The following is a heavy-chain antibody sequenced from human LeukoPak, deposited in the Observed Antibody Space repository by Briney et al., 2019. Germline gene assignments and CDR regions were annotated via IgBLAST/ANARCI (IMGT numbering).Heavy chain of an antibody. D-gene: IGHD2-21*01. J-gene: IGHJ3*02. CDR1: GFTFSSYA. Sequence: GGSLRLSCAASGFTFSSYAMSWVRQAPGKGLEWVSAISGSGGSTYYADSVKGRFTISRDNPKNTLYLQMNSLRAEDKAVYYCAKDDTYFGGDCYVNDAFDIWGQGTMVTVSS. CDR2: ISGSGGST. V-gene: IGHV3-23*01. CDR3: AKDDTYFGGDCYVNDAFDI.